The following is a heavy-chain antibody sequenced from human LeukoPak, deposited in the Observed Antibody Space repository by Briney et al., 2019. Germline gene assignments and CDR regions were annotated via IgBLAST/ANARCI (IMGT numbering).Heavy chain of an antibody. Sequence: SQTLSLTCAISGDSVSSNSAAWNWIRQSPLRGLEWLGRTYYRPKWYNDYAVSVKSRITINPDTSKNQFSLQLNSGTPEDTAVYYCTRGAPVGSSREFDYWGQGTLVTVSS. D-gene: IGHD5-24*01. CDR2: TYYRPKWYN. CDR3: TRGAPVGSSREFDY. V-gene: IGHV6-1*01. CDR1: GDSVSSNSAA. J-gene: IGHJ4*02.